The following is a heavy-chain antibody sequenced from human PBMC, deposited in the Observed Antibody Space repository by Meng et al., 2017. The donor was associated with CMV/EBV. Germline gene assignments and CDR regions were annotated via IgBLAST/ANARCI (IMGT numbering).Heavy chain of an antibody. CDR2: IYTSGST. Sequence: GRLQGAGPGLVKPSGTLSLPCHVSGGSISSYYWSWIRQPAGKGLEWIGRIYTSGSTNYNPSLKSRVTMSVDTSKNQFSLKLSSVTAADTAVYYCARGPEVDYGDYVGLDYWGQGTLVTVSS. D-gene: IGHD4-17*01. V-gene: IGHV4-4*07. CDR3: ARGPEVDYGDYVGLDY. CDR1: GGSISSYY. J-gene: IGHJ4*02.